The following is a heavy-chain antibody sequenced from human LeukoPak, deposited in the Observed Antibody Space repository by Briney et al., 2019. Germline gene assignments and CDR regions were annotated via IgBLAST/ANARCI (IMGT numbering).Heavy chain of an antibody. CDR3: ARGWYNFDY. D-gene: IGHD6-19*01. Sequence: GGSLRLSCAASGFIFSNYAMSWVRQAPGKGLEWVSGISNSGDRRFYADSVKGRFTLSRDSSKNTLCLQMNSLRAEDTAVYYCARGWYNFDYWGQGTRVTVSS. CDR2: ISNSGDRR. V-gene: IGHV3-23*01. CDR1: GFIFSNYA. J-gene: IGHJ4*02.